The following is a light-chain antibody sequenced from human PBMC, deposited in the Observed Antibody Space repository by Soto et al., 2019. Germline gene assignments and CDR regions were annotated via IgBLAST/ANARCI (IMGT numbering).Light chain of an antibody. CDR1: SRDIGGYNY. V-gene: IGLV2-14*03. CDR3: SSYTTSTTL. Sequence: QSALTQPASVSGSPGQSITIPCTGTSRDIGGYNYVSWYQQHPGKAPKLMIYDVSSRPSGVSIRFSGSKSGNTASLTISGLQAEDEADYYCSSYTTSTTLFGTGTKLTVL. J-gene: IGLJ1*01. CDR2: DVS.